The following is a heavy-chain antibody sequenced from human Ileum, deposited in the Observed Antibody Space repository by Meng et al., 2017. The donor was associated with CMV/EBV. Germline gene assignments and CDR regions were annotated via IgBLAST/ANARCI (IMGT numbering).Heavy chain of an antibody. CDR1: GFTVSSNY. D-gene: IGHD2-2*01. CDR3: AKDPIVVVPAGSAFDI. J-gene: IGHJ3*02. Sequence: GSLRLSCAASGFTVSSNYMSWVRQAPGKGLEWVSVIYSGGSTYYADSVKGRFTISRDNSKNTLYLQMNSLRAEDTAVYYCAKDPIVVVPAGSAFDIWGQGTMVTVSS. V-gene: IGHV3-53*01. CDR2: IYSGGST.